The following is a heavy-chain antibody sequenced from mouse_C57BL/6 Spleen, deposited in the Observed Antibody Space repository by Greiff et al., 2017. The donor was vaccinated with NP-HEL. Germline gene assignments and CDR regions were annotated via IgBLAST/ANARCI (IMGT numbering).Heavy chain of an antibody. J-gene: IGHJ2*01. CDR2: INPSTGGT. V-gene: IGHV1-42*01. CDR1: GYSFTGYY. CDR3: ARSPGNTVVSYFDY. Sequence: VQLQQSGPELVKPGASVKISCKASGYSFTGYYMNWVKQSPEKSLEWIGEINPSTGGTTYNQKFKAKATLTVDKSSSTAYMQLKSLTSEDSAVYYFARSPGNTVVSYFDYWGQGTTLTVSS. D-gene: IGHD1-1*01.